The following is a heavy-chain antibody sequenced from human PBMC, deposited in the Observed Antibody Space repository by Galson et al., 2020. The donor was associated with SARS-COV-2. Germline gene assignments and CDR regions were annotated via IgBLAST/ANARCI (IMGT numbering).Heavy chain of an antibody. J-gene: IGHJ4*02. CDR1: GFTFSSYG. V-gene: IGHV3-30*03. Sequence: GESLKISCAASGFTFSSYGMHWVRQAPGKGLEWVAVISYDGSNKYYADSVKGRFTISRDNSKNTLYLQMNSLRAEDTAVYYCARPDSGSYYKPFDYWGQGTLVTVSS. D-gene: IGHD3-10*01. CDR3: ARPDSGSYYKPFDY. CDR2: ISYDGSNK.